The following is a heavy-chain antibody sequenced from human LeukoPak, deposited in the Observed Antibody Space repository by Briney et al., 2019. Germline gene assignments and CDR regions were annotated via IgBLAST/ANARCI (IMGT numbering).Heavy chain of an antibody. D-gene: IGHD1-1*01. Sequence: SETLSLTCSVSDDSITMYYWTWIRQPPGKGLEWIGYVDHTGSTSFNPSLNGRVSISRDTTKNLFSLRLRSVTAADTAVYFCARGRVSSSTWYSTYYYYFYMDVWGKGTTVTVSS. J-gene: IGHJ6*03. CDR1: DDSITMYY. CDR2: VDHTGST. CDR3: ARGRVSSSTWYSTYYYYFYMDV. V-gene: IGHV4-59*01.